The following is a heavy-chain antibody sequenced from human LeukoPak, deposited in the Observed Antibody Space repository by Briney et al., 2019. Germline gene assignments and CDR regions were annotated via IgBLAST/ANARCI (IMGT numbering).Heavy chain of an antibody. D-gene: IGHD3-22*01. CDR2: IAYDGSIT. V-gene: IGHV3-30-3*01. CDR1: GFTLSSYP. Sequence: GGSLRLSCAASGFTLSSYPMHWVRQAPGKGLEWLAVIAYDGSITLYTDSVKGRFTISRDSSKNTLYLQMNSLRAEDTAVYYCARGDYYDSSGYIDYWGQGTLVTVSS. CDR3: ARGDYYDSSGYIDY. J-gene: IGHJ4*02.